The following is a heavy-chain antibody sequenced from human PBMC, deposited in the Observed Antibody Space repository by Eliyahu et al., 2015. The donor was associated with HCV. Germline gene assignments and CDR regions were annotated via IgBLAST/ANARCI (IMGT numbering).Heavy chain of an antibody. CDR1: GFTFXDYY. V-gene: IGHV3-11*01. Sequence: QVQLVESGGGXVKPGGSLRLSCAASGFTFXDYYMSWIRQAPGKGLEWVSYISSSGSTIYYAXSVKGRFTISRDNAKNSLYLQMNSLRAEDTAVYYCAREAYCGGDCYSIHNDYWGQGTLVTVSS. CDR3: AREAYCGGDCYSIHNDY. J-gene: IGHJ4*02. CDR2: ISSSGSTI. D-gene: IGHD2-21*02.